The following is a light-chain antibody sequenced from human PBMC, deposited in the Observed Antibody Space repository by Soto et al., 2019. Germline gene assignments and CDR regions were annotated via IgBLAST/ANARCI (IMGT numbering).Light chain of an antibody. CDR2: DAS. J-gene: IGKJ1*01. Sequence: EIVLTQSPATLSLSPGERATLSCRASQSVSSYLAWYQQKPGQAPRLLIYDASNRATGIPARFSGSGSGTDFTLTISGLEPEDFAVYYCHQRSNWPTFGQGAKVEIK. V-gene: IGKV3-11*01. CDR1: QSVSSY. CDR3: HQRSNWPT.